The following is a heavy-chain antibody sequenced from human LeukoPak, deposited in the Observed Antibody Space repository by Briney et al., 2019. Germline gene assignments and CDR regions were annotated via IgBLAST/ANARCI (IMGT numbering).Heavy chain of an antibody. CDR1: GGTFSSYA. V-gene: IGHV1-69*04. Sequence: ASVKVSCKASGGTFSSYAISWVRQAPGQGLEWMGRIIPILGIANYAQKFQGRVTITADKSTSTAYMELSSLRSEDTAVYYCAYSGYDDNWFDPWGQETLVTVSS. CDR3: AYSGYDDNWFDP. J-gene: IGHJ5*02. D-gene: IGHD5-12*01. CDR2: IIPILGIA.